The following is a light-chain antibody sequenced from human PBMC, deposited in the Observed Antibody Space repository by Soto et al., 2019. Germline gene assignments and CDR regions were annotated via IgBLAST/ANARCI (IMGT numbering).Light chain of an antibody. CDR2: DVT. J-gene: IGLJ1*01. V-gene: IGLV2-8*01. CDR1: SSDVGGYNY. Sequence: QSALTQPPSASGSPGQSVTISCTGTSSDVGGYNYVSWYQQHPGKAPKLMIYDVTRRPSGVPDRFSGSKSGNTASLTVSGLEAGDEDDYYCSSYAGTNIYVFGTGTKLTVL. CDR3: SSYAGTNIYV.